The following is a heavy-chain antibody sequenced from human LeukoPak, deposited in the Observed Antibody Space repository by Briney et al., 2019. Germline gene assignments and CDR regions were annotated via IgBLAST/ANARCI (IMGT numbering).Heavy chain of an antibody. CDR3: ARDIVGATRGAFDI. V-gene: IGHV4-34*01. CDR2: INHSGST. J-gene: IGHJ3*02. CDR1: GGSFSGYY. D-gene: IGHD1-26*01. Sequence: SETLSLTCAVYGGSFSGYYWSWIRQPPGKGLEWIGEINHSGSTNYNPSLKSRVTISVDTSKNQFSLKLSSVTAADTAVYYCARDIVGATRGAFDIWGQGTMVTVSS.